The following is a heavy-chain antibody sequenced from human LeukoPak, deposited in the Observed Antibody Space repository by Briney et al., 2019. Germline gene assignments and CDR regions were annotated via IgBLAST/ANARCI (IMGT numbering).Heavy chain of an antibody. D-gene: IGHD3-22*01. CDR2: ISRSGTTI. J-gene: IGHJ4*02. V-gene: IGHV3-48*03. CDR3: ARVGFDYDSSGHCDY. CDR1: GFTFSTYE. Sequence: GGSLRLSCAASGFTFSTYEMNWVRQAPGKGLEWLSSISRSGTTIYYADSVKGRFTISRDNAKNSLYLQMNSLRAEDTAVYYCARVGFDYDSSGHCDYWGQGTLVTVSS.